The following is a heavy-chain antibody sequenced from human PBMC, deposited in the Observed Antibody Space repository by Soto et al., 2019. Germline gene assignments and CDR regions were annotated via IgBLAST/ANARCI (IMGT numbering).Heavy chain of an antibody. J-gene: IGHJ4*02. CDR3: AKSRYSDSSGDFYDY. V-gene: IGHV3-23*01. Sequence: GGSLRLSCAASAFTFNNYAMSWVRQAPGKGLEWVSGIGGSGRTTYYADSVRGRFTISRDNSNNTLFLQMNSLRAEDTAVYYCAKSRYSDSSGDFYDYWGQGTLVTVSS. CDR1: AFTFNNYA. CDR2: IGGSGRTT. D-gene: IGHD3-22*01.